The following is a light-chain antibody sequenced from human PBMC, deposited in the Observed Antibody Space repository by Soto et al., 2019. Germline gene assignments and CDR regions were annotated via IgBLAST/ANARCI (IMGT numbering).Light chain of an antibody. Sequence: EIVMTQSPATLSVAPGERATLSCRASQSVSSNLAWYQQKPGQAPRLLIDGESTRATGIPARFSGSGSGTEFTLTISSLQSEDFAVYNCQQYNNWPLTFGGGTKVEIK. CDR1: QSVSSN. CDR2: GES. CDR3: QQYNNWPLT. V-gene: IGKV3-15*01. J-gene: IGKJ4*01.